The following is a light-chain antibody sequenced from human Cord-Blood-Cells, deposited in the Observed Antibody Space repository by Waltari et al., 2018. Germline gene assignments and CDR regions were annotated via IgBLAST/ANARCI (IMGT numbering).Light chain of an antibody. Sequence: QSALTQPRSVSGSPGQSVTISCTGTSSDVGGYNYVSWYQQHPGKAPKLMIYDVSKRPSGFLDRFSGSKSGNTASLTISGLQAEDEADYYCCSYAGSYTLWVFGGGTKLTVL. CDR2: DVS. CDR1: SSDVGGYNY. CDR3: CSYAGSYTLWV. J-gene: IGLJ3*02. V-gene: IGLV2-11*01.